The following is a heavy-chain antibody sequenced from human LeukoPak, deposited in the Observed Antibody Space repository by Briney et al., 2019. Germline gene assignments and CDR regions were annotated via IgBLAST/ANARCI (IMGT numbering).Heavy chain of an antibody. J-gene: IGHJ6*03. CDR2: IIPIFGTA. D-gene: IGHD6-13*01. CDR3: ARQQLDPYYYYYYMDV. Sequence: SVKVSCKASGGTFSSYAISWVRQAPGQGLEWMGGIIPIFGTANYAQKFQGRVTITADESTSTAYMELSSLRSEDTAVYYCARQQLDPYYYYYYMDVWGKGTTVTVSS. CDR1: GGTFSSYA. V-gene: IGHV1-69*13.